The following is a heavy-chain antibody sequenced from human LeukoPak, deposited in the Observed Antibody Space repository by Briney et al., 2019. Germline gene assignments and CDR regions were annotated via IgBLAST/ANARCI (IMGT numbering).Heavy chain of an antibody. V-gene: IGHV4-59*01. D-gene: IGHD6-6*01. CDR3: ARGYSSSGWFDP. Sequence: SETLSLTCTVSGVSISNYYWSWIRQPPGKGLEWIGYIYYTGSTNYNPSLKSRVTISVDTSKNQFSLKLSSVTAADTALYYCARGYSSSGWFDPWGQGTLVIVSS. CDR1: GVSISNYY. J-gene: IGHJ5*02. CDR2: IYYTGST.